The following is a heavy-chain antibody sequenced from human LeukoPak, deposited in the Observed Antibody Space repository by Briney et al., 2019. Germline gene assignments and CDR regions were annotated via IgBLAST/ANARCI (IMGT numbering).Heavy chain of an antibody. Sequence: ASVKVSCKASGYTFTGYYMHWVRQAPGQGLEWMGWINPNSGGTNYAQKFQGRVTMTRDTSISTAYMGLSRLRSDDTAVYYCARDPLGIAAAGTDYYYYYMDVWGKGTTVTVSS. J-gene: IGHJ6*03. CDR3: ARDPLGIAAAGTDYYYYYMDV. V-gene: IGHV1-2*02. CDR2: INPNSGGT. CDR1: GYTFTGYY. D-gene: IGHD6-13*01.